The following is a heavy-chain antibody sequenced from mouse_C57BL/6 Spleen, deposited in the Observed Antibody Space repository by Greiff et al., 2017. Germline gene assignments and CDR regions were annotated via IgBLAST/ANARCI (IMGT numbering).Heavy chain of an antibody. V-gene: IGHV1-82*01. CDR1: GYAFSSSW. J-gene: IGHJ2*01. CDR3: ARSYGSSYNYFDY. Sequence: VKLQESGPELVKPGASVKISCKASGYAFSSSWMNWVKQRPGKGLEWIGRIYPGDGDTNYNGKFKGKATLTADKSSSTAYMQLSSLTSEDSAVYFCARSYGSSYNYFDYWGQGTTLTVSS. D-gene: IGHD1-1*01. CDR2: IYPGDGDT.